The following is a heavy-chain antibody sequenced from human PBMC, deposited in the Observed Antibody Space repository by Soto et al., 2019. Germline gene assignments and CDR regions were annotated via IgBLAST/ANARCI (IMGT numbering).Heavy chain of an antibody. CDR1: GGSISSSSYY. D-gene: IGHD6-19*01. CDR2: IYYSGST. J-gene: IGHJ4*02. CDR3: ARSRSSGWFLFDY. Sequence: QLQLQESGPGLVKPSETLSLTCTVSGGSISSSSYYWGWIRQPPGKGLEWIGSIYYSGSTYYNPPLKSRVTISVDTPKNQFSLRLSSVTATDTAVYFCARSRSSGWFLFDYWGQGTLVTVSS. V-gene: IGHV4-39*01.